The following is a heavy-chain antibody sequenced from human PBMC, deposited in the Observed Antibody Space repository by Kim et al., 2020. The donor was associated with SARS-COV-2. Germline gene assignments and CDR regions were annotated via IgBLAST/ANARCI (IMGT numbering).Heavy chain of an antibody. CDR1: RFTSSNYW. Sequence: GGSLRLSCAASRFTSSNYWINWVRHAPGKGLEWVSRISSDGSNTNYADSVKGRFTMSRDNAENTLYLQMNSLRAEDTAVYYCARGFFRVGFDVWGQGTTVTVSS. V-gene: IGHV3-74*01. J-gene: IGHJ6*02. CDR2: ISSDGSNT. CDR3: ARGFFRVGFDV.